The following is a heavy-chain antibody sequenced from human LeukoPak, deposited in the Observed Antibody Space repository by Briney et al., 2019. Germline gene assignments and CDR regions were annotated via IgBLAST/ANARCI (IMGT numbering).Heavy chain of an antibody. CDR1: GYTFTSYD. CDR3: ARTYYYGSGELDY. Sequence: ASVKVSCKASGYTFTSYDINWVRQATGQGLEWMGWMNPNSGGTNYAQKFQGRVTMTRDTSISTAYMELSRLRSDDTAVYYCARTYYYGSGELDYWGQGTLVTVSS. CDR2: MNPNSGGT. D-gene: IGHD3-10*01. J-gene: IGHJ4*02. V-gene: IGHV1-2*02.